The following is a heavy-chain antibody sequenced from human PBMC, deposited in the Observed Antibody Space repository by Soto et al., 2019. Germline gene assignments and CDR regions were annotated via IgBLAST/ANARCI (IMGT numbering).Heavy chain of an antibody. Sequence: PGGSLRLSCAASGFTFNSYAMIWVRQAPGKGLEWVSGISWNSGSIGYADSVKGRFTISRDNAKNSLYLQMNSLRAEDTALYYCAKARTYDILTGYLDYWGQGTLVTVSS. CDR3: AKARTYDILTGYLDY. CDR2: ISWNSGSI. CDR1: GFTFNSYA. V-gene: IGHV3-9*01. J-gene: IGHJ4*02. D-gene: IGHD3-9*01.